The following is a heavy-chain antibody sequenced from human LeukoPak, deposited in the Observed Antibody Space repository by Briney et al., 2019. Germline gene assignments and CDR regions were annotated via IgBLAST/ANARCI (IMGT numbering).Heavy chain of an antibody. J-gene: IGHJ4*02. Sequence: SETLSFTCAVYGGSFSGYYWSWIRQPPGKGLEWIGEINHSGSTNYNPSLKSRVTISVDTSKNQFSLKLSSVTAADTAVYYCAELWAAAGTKGVWGQGTLVTVSS. CDR1: GGSFSGYY. V-gene: IGHV4-34*01. CDR3: AELWAAAGTKGV. D-gene: IGHD6-13*01. CDR2: INHSGST.